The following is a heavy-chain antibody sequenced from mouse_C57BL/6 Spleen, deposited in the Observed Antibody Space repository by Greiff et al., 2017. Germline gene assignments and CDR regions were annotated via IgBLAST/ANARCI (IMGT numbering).Heavy chain of an antibody. J-gene: IGHJ2*01. D-gene: IGHD2-1*01. CDR3: ARKDGNLSFDY. V-gene: IGHV1-4*01. CDR1: GYTFTSYT. Sequence: QFPLPQSGAYLARPGASVKMSCKASGYTFTSYTMHWVKQRPGQGLEWIGYINPSSGYTKYNQKFKAKATLTAAKSSSSAYMQLSSLTSEASAVYYCARKDGNLSFDYWGQGTTLTVSS. CDR2: INPSSGYT.